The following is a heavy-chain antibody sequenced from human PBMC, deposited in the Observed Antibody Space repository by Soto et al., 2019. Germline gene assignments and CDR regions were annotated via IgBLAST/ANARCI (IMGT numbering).Heavy chain of an antibody. CDR2: IRSKAYGGTT. V-gene: IGHV3-49*03. D-gene: IGHD6-19*01. Sequence: PGGSLRLSCTASGFTFVDYAMSWFRQAPGKGLEWVGFIRSKAYGGTTVYAASVQGRFIISRDDSTNTLYLQMSSLKTEDTALYYCTTLSTRRPSGWYVLDYWGQGALITVSS. CDR1: GFTFVDYA. CDR3: TTLSTRRPSGWYVLDY. J-gene: IGHJ4*02.